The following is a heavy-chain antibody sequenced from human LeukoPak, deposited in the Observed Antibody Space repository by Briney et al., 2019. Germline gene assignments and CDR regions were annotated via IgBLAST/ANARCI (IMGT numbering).Heavy chain of an antibody. J-gene: IGHJ3*02. V-gene: IGHV4-34*01. D-gene: IGHD3-16*01. CDR1: GGSFSGYY. Sequence: SETLSLTCAVYGGSFSGYYWSWIRQPPGKGLEWIGEINHSGSTNYNPSLKSRVTISVDTSKNQFSLKLSSVAAADTAVYYCARGLVMIHAFDIWGQGTMVTVSS. CDR3: ARGLVMIHAFDI. CDR2: INHSGST.